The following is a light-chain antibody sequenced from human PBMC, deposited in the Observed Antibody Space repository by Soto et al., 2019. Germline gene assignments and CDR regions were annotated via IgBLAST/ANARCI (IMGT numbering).Light chain of an antibody. CDR1: QSVSRY. CDR2: DAS. Sequence: EIVLTQSPATLSLSPGERATLSCRASQSVSRYLAWYQQKPGQAPRLLIYDASNRATGIPARFSGSGSGADFTRTISSLAPEDFAVYYCQQRSNWPWTFGQGTKVEIK. V-gene: IGKV3-11*01. J-gene: IGKJ1*01. CDR3: QQRSNWPWT.